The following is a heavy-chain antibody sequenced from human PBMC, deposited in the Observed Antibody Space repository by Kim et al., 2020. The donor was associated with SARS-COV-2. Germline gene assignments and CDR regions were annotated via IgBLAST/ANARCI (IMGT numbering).Heavy chain of an antibody. CDR1: GYTFTSYA. CDR2: INAGNGNT. V-gene: IGHV1-3*01. J-gene: IGHJ3*02. CDR3: ARVRYGGNSVDAFDI. Sequence: ASVKVSCKASGYTFTSYAMHWVRQAPGQRLEWMGWINAGNGNTKYSQKFQGRVTITRDTSASTAYMELSSLRSEDTAVYYCARVRYGGNSVDAFDIWGQGTMVTVSS. D-gene: IGHD4-17*01.